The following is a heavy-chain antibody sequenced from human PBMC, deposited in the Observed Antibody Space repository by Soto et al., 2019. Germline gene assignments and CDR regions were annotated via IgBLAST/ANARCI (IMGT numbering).Heavy chain of an antibody. J-gene: IGHJ3*02. CDR2: INAGNGNT. CDR1: GCTFTSYA. D-gene: IGHD5-12*01. V-gene: IGHV1-3*01. CDR3: ARGLVDIVATIHDAFDI. Sequence: ASVKVSCKASGCTFTSYAMHWVRQAPGQRLEWMGWINAGNGNTKYSQKFQGRVTITRDTSASTAYMELSSLRSEDTAVYYCARGLVDIVATIHDAFDIWGQGTTVTVSS.